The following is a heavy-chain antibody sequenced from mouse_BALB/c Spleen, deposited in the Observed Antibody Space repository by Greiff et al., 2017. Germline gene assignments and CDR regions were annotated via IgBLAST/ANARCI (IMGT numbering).Heavy chain of an antibody. CDR2: IWAGGST. D-gene: IGHD3-1*01. J-gene: IGHJ4*01. V-gene: IGHV2-9*02. CDR1: GFSLTSYG. CDR3: ARGATLNAMDY. Sequence: VHLVESGPGLVAPSQSLSITCTVSGFSLTSYGVHWVRQPPGKGLEWLGVIWAGGSTNYNSALMSRLSISKDNSKSQVFLKMNSLQTDDTARYYCARGATLNAMDYWGQGTSVTVSS.